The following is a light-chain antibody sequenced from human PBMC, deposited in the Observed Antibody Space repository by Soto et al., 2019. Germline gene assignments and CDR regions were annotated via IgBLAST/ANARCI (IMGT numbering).Light chain of an antibody. V-gene: IGKV1-5*01. CDR3: QQYNSFPWT. Sequence: DIQMTQSPSTLSASVQASVTITCRASQSISTWLAWYQQKPGKAPKLLIYDASSLEGGVPSRFNGSRSETEFTLTIRNLQPDDFATYYCQQYNSFPWTFGLGTKVDIK. CDR2: DAS. CDR1: QSISTW. J-gene: IGKJ1*01.